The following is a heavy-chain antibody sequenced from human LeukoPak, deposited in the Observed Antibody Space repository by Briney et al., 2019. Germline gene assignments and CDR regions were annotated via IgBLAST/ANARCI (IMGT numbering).Heavy chain of an antibody. D-gene: IGHD3-9*01. CDR3: ARVSHYDILSGQQDHYFSMDV. CDR1: GYTFTSYA. CDR2: IIPIFGTA. V-gene: IGHV1-69*13. Sequence: ASVKVSCKASGYTFTSYAMNWVRQAPGQGLEWMGGIIPIFGTANYAQKFQGRLTITADESTSTAYMELSSLRPEDTAVYYCARVSHYDILSGQQDHYFSMDVWGKGTTVTVSS. J-gene: IGHJ6*03.